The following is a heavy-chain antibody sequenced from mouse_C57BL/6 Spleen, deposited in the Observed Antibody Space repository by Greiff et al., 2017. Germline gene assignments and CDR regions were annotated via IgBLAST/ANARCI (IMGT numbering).Heavy chain of an antibody. Sequence: QVQLQQPGAELVMPGASVKLSCKASGYTFTSYWMHWVKQRPGQGLEWIGEIDPSDCYTNYNQKFKGKSTLTVDKSSSTAYMHLSSLTSEASAVYYCARRRGHAMDYWGQGTSVTVSS. J-gene: IGHJ4*01. V-gene: IGHV1-69*01. CDR1: GYTFTSYW. CDR3: ARRRGHAMDY. CDR2: IDPSDCYT.